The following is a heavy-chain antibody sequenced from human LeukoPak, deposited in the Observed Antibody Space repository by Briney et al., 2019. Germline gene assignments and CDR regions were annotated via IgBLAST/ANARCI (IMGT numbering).Heavy chain of an antibody. CDR3: ATDQGSGWPYYYYYGMDV. V-gene: IGHV1-24*01. Sequence: ASVTVSCKVSGYTLTELSMHWVRQAPGKGLEWMGGFDPEDGETIYAQKFQGRVTMTEDTSTDTAYMELSSLRSEDTAVYYCATDQGSGWPYYYYYGMDVWGQGTTVTVSS. CDR1: GYTLTELS. D-gene: IGHD6-19*01. J-gene: IGHJ6*02. CDR2: FDPEDGET.